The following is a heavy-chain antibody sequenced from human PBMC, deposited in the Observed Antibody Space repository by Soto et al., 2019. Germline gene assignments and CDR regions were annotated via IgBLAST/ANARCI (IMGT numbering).Heavy chain of an antibody. CDR1: GGSFSGYY. CDR2: INHSGST. D-gene: IGHD1-1*01. V-gene: IGHV4-34*01. Sequence: SETLSLTCAVYGGSFSGYYWSWIRQPPGKGLEWIGEINHSGSTNYNPSLKSRVTISVDTSKNQFSLKLSSVTAADTAVYYCARARNWNGWGYYYYYMDVWGKGTTVTVSS. CDR3: ARARNWNGWGYYYYYMDV. J-gene: IGHJ6*03.